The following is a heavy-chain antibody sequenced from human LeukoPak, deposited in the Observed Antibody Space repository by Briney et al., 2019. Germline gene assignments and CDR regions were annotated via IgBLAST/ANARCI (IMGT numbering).Heavy chain of an antibody. V-gene: IGHV3-66*02. CDR3: ARGSHYYDSPLGY. J-gene: IGHJ4*02. CDR2: IYDDGRS. CDR1: GFTVSTTL. Sequence: PGGSLSLSCTVSGFTVSTTLMDWVRQAPGKGLEWVSVIYDDGRSVYADSVRGRFTISRDTSKNMVDLQMNSLRAEDTAVYYCARGSHYYDSPLGYWGQGTLVTVSS. D-gene: IGHD3-22*01.